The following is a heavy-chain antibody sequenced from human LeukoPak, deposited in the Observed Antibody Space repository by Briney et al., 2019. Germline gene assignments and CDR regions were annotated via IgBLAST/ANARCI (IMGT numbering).Heavy chain of an antibody. CDR1: GGSINFYY. CDR3: AREPGFDSSGYPNWFDP. Sequence: PSETLSLTCTVSGGSINFYYWSWIRQPAGKGLEWIGRIYSTGSTNYSPSLKSRVTMSVDKSKNQFSLSLSSVTAADTAVYYCAREPGFDSSGYPNWFDPWGQGTLVTVSS. J-gene: IGHJ5*02. D-gene: IGHD3-22*01. CDR2: IYSTGST. V-gene: IGHV4-4*07.